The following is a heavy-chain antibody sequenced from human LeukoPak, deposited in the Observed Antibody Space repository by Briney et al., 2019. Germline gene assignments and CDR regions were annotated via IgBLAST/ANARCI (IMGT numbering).Heavy chain of an antibody. CDR3: ARVTDGDYEYYFDY. CDR2: ISSSSSSYI. CDR1: GFTFSSYS. D-gene: IGHD4-17*01. J-gene: IGHJ4*02. Sequence: GGSLRLSCAASGFTFSSYSMNWVRQAPGKGLEWVSSISSSSSSYIYYADSVKGRFTISRDNAKNSLYLQMNSLRAEDTAVYYCARVTDGDYEYYFDYWGQGTLVTVSS. V-gene: IGHV3-21*01.